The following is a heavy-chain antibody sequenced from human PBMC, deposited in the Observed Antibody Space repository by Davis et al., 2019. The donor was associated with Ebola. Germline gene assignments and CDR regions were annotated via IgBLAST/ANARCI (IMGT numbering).Heavy chain of an antibody. V-gene: IGHV7-4-1*04. CDR1: GGTFSSYA. CDR2: INTNTGNP. J-gene: IGHJ3*02. CDR3: ATLPDI. Sequence: AASVKVSCKASGGTFSSYAISWVRQAPGQGLEWMGWINTNTGNPTYAKGFTGRFVFSLDTSVNMAYLLINSLKTEDAAVYYCATLPDIWGQGTMVTVSS.